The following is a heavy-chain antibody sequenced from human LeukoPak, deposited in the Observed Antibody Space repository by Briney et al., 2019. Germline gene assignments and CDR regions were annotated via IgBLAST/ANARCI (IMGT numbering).Heavy chain of an antibody. D-gene: IGHD5-24*01. CDR1: GGSVSSDNYY. Sequence: SETLSLTCTVSGGSVSSDNYYWGWIRQPPGKGLEWIGSMYFSGSTNYNPSLKSRVSIPGDTSRKQFSLKLNSVTAADTAVYYCARYEVATMFDYWGQGTLVTVSS. J-gene: IGHJ4*02. V-gene: IGHV4-39*01. CDR3: ARYEVATMFDY. CDR2: MYFSGST.